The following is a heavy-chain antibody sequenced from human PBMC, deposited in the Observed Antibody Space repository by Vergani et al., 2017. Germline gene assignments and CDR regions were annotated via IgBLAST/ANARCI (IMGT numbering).Heavy chain of an antibody. CDR2: ISYDGSNK. V-gene: IGHV3-30*18. J-gene: IGHJ4*02. CDR1: GFTFSSYG. CDR3: AKAKHRRDAAMVGFDY. Sequence: VQLVESGGGVVQPGRSLRLSCAASGFTFSSYGMHWVRQAPGKGLEWVAVISYDGSNKYYADSVKGRFTISRDNSKNTLYLQMNSLRAEDTAVYYCAKAKHRRDAAMVGFDYWGQGTLVTVSS. D-gene: IGHD5-18*01.